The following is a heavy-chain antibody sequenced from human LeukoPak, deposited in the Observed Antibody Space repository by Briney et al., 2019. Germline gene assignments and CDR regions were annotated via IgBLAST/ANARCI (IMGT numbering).Heavy chain of an antibody. Sequence: SETLSLTCTVSGGSISSYYWSWIRQPPGKGLEWIGYIYYSGSTNYNPSLKSRVTISVDTSKNQFSLKLSSVTAADTAVYYCARYNYDFWSGYSKWFDPWGQGTLVTVSS. D-gene: IGHD3-3*01. CDR1: GGSISSYY. V-gene: IGHV4-59*01. CDR3: ARYNYDFWSGYSKWFDP. CDR2: IYYSGST. J-gene: IGHJ5*02.